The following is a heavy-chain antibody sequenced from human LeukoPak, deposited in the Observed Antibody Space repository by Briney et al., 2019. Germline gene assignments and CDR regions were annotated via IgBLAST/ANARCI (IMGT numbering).Heavy chain of an antibody. Sequence: SETLSLTCAVYGGSFSGYYWSWIRQPPGKGLEWIGEINHSGSTNYNPSLKSQVTISVDTSKKQFSLKLSSVTAADTAVYYCVTYYFDSSGPKKNYWGQGTLVTVSS. CDR1: GGSFSGYY. V-gene: IGHV4-34*01. D-gene: IGHD3-22*01. CDR3: VTYYFDSSGPKKNY. J-gene: IGHJ4*02. CDR2: INHSGST.